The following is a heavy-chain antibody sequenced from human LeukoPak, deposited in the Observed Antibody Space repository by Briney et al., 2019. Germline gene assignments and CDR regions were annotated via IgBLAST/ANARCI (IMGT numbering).Heavy chain of an antibody. V-gene: IGHV1-69*05. CDR1: GGTFSSYA. J-gene: IGHJ4*02. D-gene: IGHD1-26*01. Sequence: SVKVSCKASGGTFSSYAISWVRQAPGQGLEWMGGIIPIFGTANYAQKFQGRVTITTDESTGTAYMELSSLRSEDTAVYYCARDGAGEGGSGSLDYWGQGTLVTVSS. CDR2: IIPIFGTA. CDR3: ARDGAGEGGSGSLDY.